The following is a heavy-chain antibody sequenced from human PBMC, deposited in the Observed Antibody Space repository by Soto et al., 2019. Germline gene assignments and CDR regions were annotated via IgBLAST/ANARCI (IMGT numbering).Heavy chain of an antibody. CDR3: ARMREYYDILTGYYSFDY. Sequence: ASVKVSCKASGYTFTSYDINWVRQATGQGLEWMGWMNPNSGNTGYAQKFQGRVTMTRNTSISTAYMELSSLRSEDTAVYYCARMREYYDILTGYYSFDYWGQGTLVTVSS. CDR2: MNPNSGNT. CDR1: GYTFTSYD. J-gene: IGHJ4*02. D-gene: IGHD3-9*01. V-gene: IGHV1-8*01.